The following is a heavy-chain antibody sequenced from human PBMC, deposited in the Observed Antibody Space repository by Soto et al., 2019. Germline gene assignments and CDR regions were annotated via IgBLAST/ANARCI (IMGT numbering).Heavy chain of an antibody. CDR2: ISYDGDKK. D-gene: IGHD3-10*01. V-gene: IGHV3-30-3*01. Sequence: QVHLVESGGGVVQPGRSLRLSCVASGFSFSDYSIQWVRQAPGKGLEWVAFISYDGDKKFFADSVKGRFNISRDNAKNTGYLQMSSMRPEDTAVFHCAVLAGLLGSDDYGLDVWGQGTTVTVSS. CDR1: GFSFSDYS. CDR3: AVLAGLLGSDDYGLDV. J-gene: IGHJ6*02.